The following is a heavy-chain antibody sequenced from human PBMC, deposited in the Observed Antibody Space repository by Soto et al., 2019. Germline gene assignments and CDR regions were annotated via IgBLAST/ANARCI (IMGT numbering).Heavy chain of an antibody. CDR3: ARGGEEGYCSGGSCFNPYYGMDV. CDR2: IIPIFGTA. V-gene: IGHV1-69*13. D-gene: IGHD2-15*01. J-gene: IGHJ6*02. Sequence: GASVKVSCKASGGTFSSYAISWVRQAPGQGLEWMGGIIPIFGTANYAQKFQGRVTITADESTSTAYMELSSLRSEDTAVYYCARGGEEGYCSGGSCFNPYYGMDVWGQGTTVTVSS. CDR1: GGTFSSYA.